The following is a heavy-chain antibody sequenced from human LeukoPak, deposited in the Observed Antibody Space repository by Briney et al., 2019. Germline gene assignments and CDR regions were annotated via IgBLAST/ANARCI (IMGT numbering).Heavy chain of an antibody. CDR2: ISYDGSNK. Sequence: PEGSLRLSCAASGFTFSSYAMHWVRQAPGKGLEWVAVISYDGSNKYYADSVKGRFTISRDNSKNTLYLQMNSLRAEDTAVYYCGMVYATYRAQFDYWGQGTLVTVSS. J-gene: IGHJ4*02. D-gene: IGHD2-8*01. CDR3: GMVYATYRAQFDY. CDR1: GFTFSSYA. V-gene: IGHV3-30-3*01.